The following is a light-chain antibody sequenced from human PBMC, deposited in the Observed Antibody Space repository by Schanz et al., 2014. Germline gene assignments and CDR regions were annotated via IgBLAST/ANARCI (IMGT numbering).Light chain of an antibody. V-gene: IGKV3-20*01. CDR2: GAS. Sequence: IVLTQSPGTLSLSPGERATLSCRASQSVGSGYLAWYQQKPGQAPRLLIYGASTRATGVAARISGGGSGTEFTLTISSLQPDDFATYYCQQYNTYSPWTFGQGTKVEIK. J-gene: IGKJ1*01. CDR3: QQYNTYSPWT. CDR1: QSVGSGY.